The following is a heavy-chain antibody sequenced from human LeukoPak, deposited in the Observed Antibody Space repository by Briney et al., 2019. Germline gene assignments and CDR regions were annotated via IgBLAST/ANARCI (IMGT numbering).Heavy chain of an antibody. CDR1: GYTFTSHG. CDR2: ISAYNGNT. J-gene: IGHJ3*02. V-gene: IGHV1-18*01. CDR3: ARDLVQLILTGQGPFDAFDI. D-gene: IGHD3-9*01. Sequence: ASVKVSCKASGYTFTSHGISWVRQAPGQGLEWMGWISAYNGNTNYAQKLQGRVTMTTDTSTSTAYMELRSLRADDTAVYYCARDLVQLILTGQGPFDAFDIWGQGTMVTVSS.